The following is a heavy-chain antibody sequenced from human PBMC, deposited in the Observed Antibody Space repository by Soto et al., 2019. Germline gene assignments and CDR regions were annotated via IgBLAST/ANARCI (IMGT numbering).Heavy chain of an antibody. CDR1: GFTFSSYA. Sequence: GGSLRLSCAASGFTFSSYAMSWVRQAPGKGLEWVSAISGSSSSTYFADSVKGRFTISRDNSKNTLSLQMNSLRAEDTAIYYCAKDGYHCSSSTCGLTYFDYWGQGTLVTVSS. CDR3: AKDGYHCSSSTCGLTYFDY. D-gene: IGHD2-2*01. J-gene: IGHJ4*02. V-gene: IGHV3-23*01. CDR2: ISGSSSST.